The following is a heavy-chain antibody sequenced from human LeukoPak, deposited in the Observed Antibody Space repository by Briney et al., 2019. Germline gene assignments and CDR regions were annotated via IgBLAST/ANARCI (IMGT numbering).Heavy chain of an antibody. V-gene: IGHV3-21*01. CDR3: ARDNGRYYDSSGTDY. Sequence: GGSLRLSCAASGFTFSSYTMNWVRQAPGKGLEWVSSISSSSSYIYYADSVKGRFTISRDNAKNSLYLQMNSLRAEDTAVYYCARDNGRYYDSSGTDYWGQGTLVTVSS. J-gene: IGHJ4*02. D-gene: IGHD3-22*01. CDR2: ISSSSSYI. CDR1: GFTFSSYT.